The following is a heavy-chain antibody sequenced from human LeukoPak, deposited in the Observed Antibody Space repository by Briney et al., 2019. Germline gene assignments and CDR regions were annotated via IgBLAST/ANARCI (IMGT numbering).Heavy chain of an antibody. V-gene: IGHV3-53*01. Sequence: GESLRLSCAASGFTVSSNYMSWVRQAPGKGLEWVSIIYSDGSTYYADSVKGRFTISRDNSKNTLDLQMNGLRGEDTAVYYCARDLFGIAAANWGQGTLVTVSS. CDR2: IYSDGST. J-gene: IGHJ4*02. CDR1: GFTVSSNY. CDR3: ARDLFGIAAAN. D-gene: IGHD6-13*01.